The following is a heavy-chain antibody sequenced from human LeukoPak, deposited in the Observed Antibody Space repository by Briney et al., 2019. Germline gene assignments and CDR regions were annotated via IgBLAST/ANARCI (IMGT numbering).Heavy chain of an antibody. V-gene: IGHV4-4*07. D-gene: IGHD3-22*01. J-gene: IGHJ4*02. Sequence: SETLSLTCTVSGGSISSYYWSWIRQPAGKGLEWIGRIYTSGSTNYNSSLKSRVTMSVDTSKNQFSLKLSSVTAADTAVYYCARVGGKNDSSGYYSYYFDYWGQGTLVTVSS. CDR1: GGSISSYY. CDR2: IYTSGST. CDR3: ARVGGKNDSSGYYSYYFDY.